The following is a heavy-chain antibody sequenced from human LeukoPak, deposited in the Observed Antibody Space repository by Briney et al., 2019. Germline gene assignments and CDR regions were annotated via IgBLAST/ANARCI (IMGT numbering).Heavy chain of an antibody. CDR3: ASDTDYYDSSGYGATFDI. CDR1: GGTFSSYA. D-gene: IGHD3-22*01. CDR2: VIPIFGTA. J-gene: IGHJ3*02. V-gene: IGHV1-69*01. Sequence: ASVKVSCKASGGTFSSYAISWVRQAPGQGLEWMGGVIPIFGTANYAQKFQGRVTITADESTSTAYMELSSLRSEATAVYYCASDTDYYDSSGYGATFDIWGQGTMVTVSS.